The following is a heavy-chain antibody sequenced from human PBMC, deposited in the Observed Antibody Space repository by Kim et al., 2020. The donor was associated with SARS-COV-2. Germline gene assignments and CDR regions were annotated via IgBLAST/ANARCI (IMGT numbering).Heavy chain of an antibody. Sequence: SETLSLTCAVYGGSFSGYYWSWIRQPPGKGLEWIGEINHSGSTNYNPSLKSRVTISVDTSKNQFSLKLSSVTAADTAVYYCARGKTGYSSPPFDYWGQGTLVTVSS. D-gene: IGHD6-13*01. CDR3: ARGKTGYSSPPFDY. J-gene: IGHJ4*02. V-gene: IGHV4-34*01. CDR2: INHSGST. CDR1: GGSFSGYY.